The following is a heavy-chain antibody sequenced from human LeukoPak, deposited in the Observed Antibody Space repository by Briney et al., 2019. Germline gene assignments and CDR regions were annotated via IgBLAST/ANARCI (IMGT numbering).Heavy chain of an antibody. Sequence: NPSETLSLTCAVSGYSISSGYYWGWIRQPPGKGLEWIGSIYHSGSTYYNPSLKSRVTISVDTSKNQFSLKLSSVTAADTAVYYCARGTRIAAAGTFDHWGQGTLVTVSS. CDR3: ARGTRIAAAGTFDH. CDR1: GYSISSGYY. J-gene: IGHJ4*02. V-gene: IGHV4-38-2*01. CDR2: IYHSGST. D-gene: IGHD6-13*01.